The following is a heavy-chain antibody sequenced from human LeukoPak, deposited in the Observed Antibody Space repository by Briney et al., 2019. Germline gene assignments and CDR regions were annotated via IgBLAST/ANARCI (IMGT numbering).Heavy chain of an antibody. Sequence: SETLSLTCTVSGGSISSSSYYWGWIRQPPGKGLEWIGSIYYSGSTYYNPSLKSRVTISVDTSKNQFSLKLSSVTAADTAVYYCARHYCSGGSCFHGWFDPWGQGTLVTVSS. CDR2: IYYSGST. J-gene: IGHJ5*02. CDR3: ARHYCSGGSCFHGWFDP. CDR1: GGSISSSSYY. V-gene: IGHV4-39*01. D-gene: IGHD2-15*01.